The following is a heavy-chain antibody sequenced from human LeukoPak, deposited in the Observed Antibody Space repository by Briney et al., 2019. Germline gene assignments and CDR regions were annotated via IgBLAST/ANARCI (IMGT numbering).Heavy chain of an antibody. CDR3: VRQAGRAGGQ. J-gene: IGHJ4*02. V-gene: IGHV1-8*01. Sequence: ASVKVSCKASGYTFTSYDINWVRQATGQGLEWMGWMNPNSGNTGYAQKFQGRVTMTRNTSIGTAYMELSSLRSEDTAVYHCVRQAGRAGGQWGQGTLIAVSS. CDR2: MNPNSGNT. D-gene: IGHD3-10*01. CDR1: GYTFTSYD.